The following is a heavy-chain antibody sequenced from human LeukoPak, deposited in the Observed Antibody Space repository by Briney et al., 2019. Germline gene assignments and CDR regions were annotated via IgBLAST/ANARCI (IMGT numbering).Heavy chain of an antibody. D-gene: IGHD5-18*01. Sequence: GGSLRLSCAASGFTFSSYAMSWVRQAPGKGLEWVSAISGSGGSTYYADSVKGRFTISRGNSKNTLYLQMNSLRAEDTAVYYCAKGESAMVTSGDYWGQGTLVTVSS. CDR3: AKGESAMVTSGDY. J-gene: IGHJ4*02. V-gene: IGHV3-23*01. CDR2: ISGSGGST. CDR1: GFTFSSYA.